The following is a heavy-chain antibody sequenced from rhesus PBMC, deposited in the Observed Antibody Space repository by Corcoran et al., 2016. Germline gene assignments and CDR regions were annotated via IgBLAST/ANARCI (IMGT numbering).Heavy chain of an antibody. J-gene: IGHJ4*01. CDR2: ISRGGDST. Sequence: EVQLVETGGGLVQPGGSLKLSWAASGFTFSSFGMSWARQAPGKGLEGVSAISRGGDSTFYADAVKGRFTLSRDDAKNTLSLQMNSLRAEDTAVYYCAKDWGYWGQGVLVTVSS. D-gene: IGHD3-34*01. CDR3: AKDWGY. CDR1: GFTFSSFG. V-gene: IGHV3S5*01.